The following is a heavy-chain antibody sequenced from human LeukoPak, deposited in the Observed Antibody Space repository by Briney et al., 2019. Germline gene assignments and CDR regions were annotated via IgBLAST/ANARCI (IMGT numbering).Heavy chain of an antibody. CDR2: FDPEDGET. D-gene: IGHD2-15*01. J-gene: IGHJ3*02. V-gene: IGHV1-24*01. Sequence: EASVKVSCKVSGYTLTELSMHWVRQAPGKGLEWMGGFDPEDGETIYAQKFQGRVTMTEDTSTDTAYMELSSLRSEDTAVYYCATDLSRGGPDAFDIWGQGTMVTVSS. CDR1: GYTLTELS. CDR3: ATDLSRGGPDAFDI.